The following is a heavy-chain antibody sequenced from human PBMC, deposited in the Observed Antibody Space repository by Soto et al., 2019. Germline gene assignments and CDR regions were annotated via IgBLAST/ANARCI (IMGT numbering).Heavy chain of an antibody. Sequence: SETLSLTCAVYGGPFSGYYWSWIRQPPGKGLEWIGEINHSGSTHYNPSLRSRVTISVDTSKNQFSLKLSSVTAADTAVYYCARGQDYYEGSGYYFDYWGQGTLVTVSS. D-gene: IGHD3-22*01. CDR2: INHSGST. J-gene: IGHJ4*02. V-gene: IGHV4-34*01. CDR1: GGPFSGYY. CDR3: ARGQDYYEGSGYYFDY.